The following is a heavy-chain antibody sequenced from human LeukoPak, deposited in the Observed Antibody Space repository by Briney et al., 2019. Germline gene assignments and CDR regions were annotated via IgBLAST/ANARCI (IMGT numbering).Heavy chain of an antibody. D-gene: IGHD5-18*01. J-gene: IGHJ4*02. V-gene: IGHV3-9*01. CDR1: GFTFDDYA. Sequence: GGSLRLSCAASGFTFDDYAMHWVRQAPGKGLEWVSGISWNSGSIGYADSVKGRFTISRDNAKNSLYLQMNSLRAEDTAVYYCAKWPWIQLWDYYFDYWGQGTLVTVSS. CDR3: AKWPWIQLWDYYFDY. CDR2: ISWNSGSI.